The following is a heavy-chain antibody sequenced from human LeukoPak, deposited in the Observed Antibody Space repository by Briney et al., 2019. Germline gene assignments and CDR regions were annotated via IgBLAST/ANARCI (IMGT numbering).Heavy chain of an antibody. D-gene: IGHD3-10*01. CDR1: GDSINGNY. V-gene: IGHV4-59*07. Sequence: SDTLSLTCSVSGDSINGNYWSWIRQSPGKGLEWIGDIHYRGRTAYNPSLKSRVVMSLDTSKNQFSLRLSSVTAADTAVYYCASGRVAVRPSHYHYYMHVWGQGTTVTVSS. CDR2: IHYRGRT. J-gene: IGHJ6*03. CDR3: ASGRVAVRPSHYHYYMHV.